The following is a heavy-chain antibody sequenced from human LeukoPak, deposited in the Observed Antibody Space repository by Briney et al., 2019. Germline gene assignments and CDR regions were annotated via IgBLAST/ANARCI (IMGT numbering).Heavy chain of an antibody. CDR2: INPNSGGT. CDR1: GYTFTGYY. Sequence: ASVKVSCKASGYTFTGYYMHWVRQAPGQGLEWMGWINPNSGGTNYAQKLQGRVTMTTDTSTSTAYMELRSLRSDDTAVYYCAREKSPYYYGSGDAFDIWGQGTMVTVSS. V-gene: IGHV1-2*02. CDR3: AREKSPYYYGSGDAFDI. D-gene: IGHD3-10*01. J-gene: IGHJ3*02.